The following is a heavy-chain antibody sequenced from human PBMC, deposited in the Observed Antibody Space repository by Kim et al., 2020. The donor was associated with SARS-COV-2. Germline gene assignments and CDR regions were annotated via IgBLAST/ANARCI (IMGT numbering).Heavy chain of an antibody. CDR1: GYTFTSYD. D-gene: IGHD3-3*01. CDR3: ARLWSGYYYYYYYYYMDV. V-gene: IGHV1-8*01. CDR2: MNPNSGNT. J-gene: IGHJ6*03. Sequence: ASVKVSCKASGYTFTSYDINWVRQATGQGLEWMGWMNPNSGNTGYAQKFQGRVTMTRNTSISTAYMELSSLRSEDTAVYYCARLWSGYYYYYYYYYMDVWGKGTTVTVSS.